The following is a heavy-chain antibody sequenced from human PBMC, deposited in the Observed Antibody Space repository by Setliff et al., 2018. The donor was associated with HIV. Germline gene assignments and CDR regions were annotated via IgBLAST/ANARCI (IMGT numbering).Heavy chain of an antibody. J-gene: IGHJ4*02. D-gene: IGHD1-1*01. Sequence: ASVKVSCKASGGSFSDYSISWVRQAPVQAFEWMGGIIPMVSLPNFAQSFLGRLTITANRSTTTAYMELSRLTSEDTAVYYCARGQLKPTGYFFDYWGLGTLVTVSS. V-gene: IGHV1-69*10. CDR3: ARGQLKPTGYFFDY. CDR1: GGSFSDYS. CDR2: IIPMVSLP.